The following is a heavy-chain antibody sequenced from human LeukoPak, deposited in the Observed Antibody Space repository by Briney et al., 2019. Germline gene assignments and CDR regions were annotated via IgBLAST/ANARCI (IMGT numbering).Heavy chain of an antibody. CDR2: INPSGGST. J-gene: IGHJ4*02. V-gene: IGHV1-46*01. CDR1: GYTFTSYY. CDR3: ARTLQMKTRGISDY. Sequence: ASVKVSCKASGYTFTSYYMHWVRQAPGQGLEWMGIINPSGGSTSYAQKLQGRVTMTTDTSTSTAYMELRSLRSDDTAVYYCARTLQMKTRGISDYWGQGTLVTVSS. D-gene: IGHD3-16*01.